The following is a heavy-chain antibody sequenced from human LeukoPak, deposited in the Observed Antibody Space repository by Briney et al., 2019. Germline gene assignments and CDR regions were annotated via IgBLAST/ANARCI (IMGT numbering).Heavy chain of an antibody. V-gene: IGHV3-15*01. Sequence: GGSLRLSCAASGFTFSNAWMSWVRQAPGKGLEWVGRIKSKTDGGTTDYAAPVKGRFTISRDDSKNTLYLQMNSLKTEDTAVYCCTTVKYYYYGMDVWGQGTTVTVSS. CDR1: GFTFSNAW. CDR3: TTVKYYYYGMDV. CDR2: IKSKTDGGTT. J-gene: IGHJ6*02.